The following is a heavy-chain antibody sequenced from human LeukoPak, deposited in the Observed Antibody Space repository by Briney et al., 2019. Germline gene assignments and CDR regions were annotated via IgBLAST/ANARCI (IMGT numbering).Heavy chain of an antibody. CDR3: TMTSPAGYNLVGAFDT. V-gene: IGHV1-8*01. CDR2: MNPTSGNT. J-gene: IGHJ3*02. Sequence: ASVKVSCKASGYTFVNYDINWVRQAIGQGLEWMGWMNPTSGNTGYAQKLQGRVSMTRDTSISTAYMELSSLTYEDTAVYYCTMTSPAGYNLVGAFDTWGQGTKVTVSS. CDR1: GYTFVNYD. D-gene: IGHD5-24*01.